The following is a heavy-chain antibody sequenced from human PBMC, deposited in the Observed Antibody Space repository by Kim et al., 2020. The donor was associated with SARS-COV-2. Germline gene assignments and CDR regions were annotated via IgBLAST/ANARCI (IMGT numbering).Heavy chain of an antibody. V-gene: IGHV3-53*01. CDR2: LYGGGDT. D-gene: IGHD3-3*01. J-gene: IGHJ5*01. CDR3: ARATGPTQKEWHFLDT. CDR1: GFTVRRSY. Sequence: GGSLRLSCAASGFTVRRSYMSWVRQAPGKGLEWVSLLYGGGDTKYADSVKGRFTISRDDSRNTLLLQMNSLRAEDTAIYYCARATGPTQKEWHFLDTWG.